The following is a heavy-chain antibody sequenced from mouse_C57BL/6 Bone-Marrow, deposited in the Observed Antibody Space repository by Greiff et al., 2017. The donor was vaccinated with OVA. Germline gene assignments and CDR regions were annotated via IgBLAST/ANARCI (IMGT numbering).Heavy chain of an antibody. D-gene: IGHD1-1*01. J-gene: IGHJ3*01. CDR2: INHYNGGT. V-gene: IGHV1-19*01. CDR3: ARSGYYGPWFAY. CDR1: GYTFTDYY. Sequence: VQLQQSGPVLVKPGASVKMSCKASGYTFTDYYMNWVKQSHGKSLEWIGVINHYNGGTSYNQKFKGRATLTVDKSSSTAYMELNSLTSEDSAVDYCARSGYYGPWFAYWGQGTLVTVSA.